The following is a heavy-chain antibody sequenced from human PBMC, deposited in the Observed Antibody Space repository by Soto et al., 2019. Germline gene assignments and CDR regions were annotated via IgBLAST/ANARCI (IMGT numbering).Heavy chain of an antibody. D-gene: IGHD3-10*01. J-gene: IGHJ4*02. Sequence: QVQLQQWGAGLLKPSETLSLTCAVYGGAFSGYYWSWIRQPPGKGREGIGEINHSGSTNYNPSLMSRVTISVDTSKNQFSMKLSSVTAADTAVYYCARGGGNYYGSGSYYLSYWGQGTLVTGS. CDR1: GGAFSGYY. V-gene: IGHV4-34*01. CDR2: INHSGST. CDR3: ARGGGNYYGSGSYYLSY.